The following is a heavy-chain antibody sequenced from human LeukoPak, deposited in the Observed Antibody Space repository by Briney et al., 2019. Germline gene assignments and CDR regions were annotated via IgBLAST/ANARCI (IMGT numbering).Heavy chain of an antibody. CDR2: IYNRGTT. Sequence: SETLSLTCTVSGGSTNSHFWSWMRQPPGKGLEWIGNIYNRGTTNYNPSLNSRVTMSVDTSKNQLSLQLTSVTAADTAVYFCATQKWVGTFNYWGQGALVTVSS. V-gene: IGHV4-59*11. CDR3: ATQKWVGTFNY. D-gene: IGHD3-10*01. J-gene: IGHJ4*02. CDR1: GGSTNSHF.